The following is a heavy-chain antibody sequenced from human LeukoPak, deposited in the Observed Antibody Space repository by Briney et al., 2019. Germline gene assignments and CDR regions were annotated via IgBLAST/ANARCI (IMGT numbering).Heavy chain of an antibody. Sequence: ASVKVSFKASGYTFTSYGISWVRQAPGQGLEWMGWISAYNGNTNYAQKLQGRVTMTTDTSTSTAYMELRSLRSDDTAVYYCARVDIVATRAYYHYGMDVWGQGTTVTVSS. D-gene: IGHD5-12*01. J-gene: IGHJ6*02. V-gene: IGHV1-18*01. CDR1: GYTFTSYG. CDR3: ARVDIVATRAYYHYGMDV. CDR2: ISAYNGNT.